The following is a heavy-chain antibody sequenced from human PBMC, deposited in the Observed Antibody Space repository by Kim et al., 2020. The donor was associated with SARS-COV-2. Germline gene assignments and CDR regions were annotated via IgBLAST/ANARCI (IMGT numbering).Heavy chain of an antibody. V-gene: IGHV1-69*13. CDR2: IIPMFGTA. D-gene: IGHD3-3*01. CDR1: GGTFSSYA. CDR3: ARDQDCGVVIYALVF. Sequence: SVKVSCKASGGTFSSYAINWVRQAPGQGLEWMGGIIPMFGTANYAQKFQGRVTITADESTTTAYMEVSSLRSEDTAVYYCARDQDCGVVIYALVFWGQGTMVTVSS. J-gene: IGHJ4*02.